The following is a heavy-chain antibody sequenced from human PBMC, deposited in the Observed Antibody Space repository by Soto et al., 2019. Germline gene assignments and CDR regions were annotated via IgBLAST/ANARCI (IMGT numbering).Heavy chain of an antibody. CDR3: ARSRPAIVPAAMRVNYYYDMDV. D-gene: IGHD2-2*01. J-gene: IGHJ6*02. V-gene: IGHV4-34*01. CDR2: INHSGST. Sequence: SETLYLTCAVYGGSFSGYYWSWIRQPPGKGLEWIGKINHSGSTNYNPSLTSRVTISVDTSKNQFSLKLSSVTAADTAVYYCARSRPAIVPAAMRVNYYYDMDVWGQGTTVTVSS. CDR1: GGSFSGYY.